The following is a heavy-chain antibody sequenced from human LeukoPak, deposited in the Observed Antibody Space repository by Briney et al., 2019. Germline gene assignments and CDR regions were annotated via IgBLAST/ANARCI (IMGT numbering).Heavy chain of an antibody. D-gene: IGHD2-8*01. J-gene: IGHJ4*02. CDR1: GFTFSSYE. V-gene: IGHV3-48*03. Sequence: GGSLRLSCAASGFTFSSYEMNWVRQAPGKGLEWVSYISSSGSTIYYADSVKGQFTISRDNAKNSLYLQMNSLRAEDTAVYYCARGPTNGQAFDYWGQGTLVSVSS. CDR3: ARGPTNGQAFDY. CDR2: ISSSGSTI.